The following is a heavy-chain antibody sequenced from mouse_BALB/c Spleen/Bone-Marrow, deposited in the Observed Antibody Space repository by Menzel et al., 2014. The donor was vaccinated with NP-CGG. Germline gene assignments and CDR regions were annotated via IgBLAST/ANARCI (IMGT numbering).Heavy chain of an antibody. J-gene: IGHJ3*01. D-gene: IGHD2-4*01. CDR3: ARSYYDDDRAWFAY. CDR2: INPSSGYT. V-gene: IGHV1-4*01. Sequence: QAQLQQSGAELARPGASVKLSCTASGYTFTSYTIHWVKQRPGQGLEWIGYINPSSGYTNYNQKFKDKATLTADKSSSTADMQLSSLTSEDSVVYYCARSYYDDDRAWFAYWGQGTLVTVSA. CDR1: GYTFTSYT.